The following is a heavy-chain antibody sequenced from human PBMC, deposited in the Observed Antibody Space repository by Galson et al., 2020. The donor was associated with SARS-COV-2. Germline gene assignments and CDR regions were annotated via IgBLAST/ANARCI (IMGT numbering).Heavy chain of an antibody. CDR1: NYSISSHCY. CDR2: IHFSGNT. D-gene: IGHD2-2*01. J-gene: IGHJ4*02. V-gene: IGHV4-38-2*02. Sequence: ASETLSLTCTVSNYSISSHCYWAWVRQSPGRGLEWIGNIHFSGNTHYNPSLKSRVTISVDTSKNRFSLTLTSVTAADTAVYYCARYQLLFPFDNWGRGALVTVSS. CDR3: ARYQLLFPFDN.